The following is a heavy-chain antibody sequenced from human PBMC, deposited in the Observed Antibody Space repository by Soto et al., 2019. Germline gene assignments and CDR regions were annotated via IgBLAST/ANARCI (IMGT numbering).Heavy chain of an antibody. J-gene: IGHJ6*04. D-gene: IGHD6-6*01. CDR3: AAGLVHVGPYYCNHGMDV. Sequence: GESLKISCKESGYSFTSYWLGWVRQMPRKGLEWMGIIYPGDSDTRYSPSFQGQVTISADKSISTAYLQWSSLKASDTAMYYCAAGLVHVGPYYCNHGMDVLGEGTTVTVSS. CDR1: GYSFTSYW. CDR2: IYPGDSDT. V-gene: IGHV5-51*01.